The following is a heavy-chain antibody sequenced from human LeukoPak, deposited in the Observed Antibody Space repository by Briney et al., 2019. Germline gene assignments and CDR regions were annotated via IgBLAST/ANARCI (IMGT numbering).Heavy chain of an antibody. CDR1: GGSFSGYY. V-gene: IGHV4-34*01. D-gene: IGHD3-3*01. CDR3: ARQGYDFWSGYYTSIYFDY. CDR2: IYYSGST. J-gene: IGHJ4*02. Sequence: SETLSLTCAVYGGSFSGYYWSWIRQPPGKGLEWIGSIYYSGSTYYNPSLKSRVTISVDTSKNQFSLKLSSVTAADTAVYYCARQGYDFWSGYYTSIYFDYWGQGTLVTVSS.